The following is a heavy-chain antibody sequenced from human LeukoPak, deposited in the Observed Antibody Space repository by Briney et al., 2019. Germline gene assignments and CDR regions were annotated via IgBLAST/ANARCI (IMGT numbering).Heavy chain of an antibody. CDR3: AREFSGYDWGHFDY. Sequence: ASVKVSCKASGYTFTSYGISWVRQAPGQGLEWMGWISGYNGNTNYAQKLQGRVTMTTDTSTSTAYMELRSLRSDDTAVYYCAREFSGYDWGHFDYWGQGPLVTVSS. CDR2: ISGYNGNT. CDR1: GYTFTSYG. J-gene: IGHJ4*02. D-gene: IGHD5-12*01. V-gene: IGHV1-18*04.